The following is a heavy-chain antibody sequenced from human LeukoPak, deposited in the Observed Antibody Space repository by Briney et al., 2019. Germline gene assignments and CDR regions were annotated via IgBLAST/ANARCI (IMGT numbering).Heavy chain of an antibody. Sequence: SETLSLTCGVYGGSFSGYYWSWIRQPPGKGLEWIGEINHSGSTNCNPSLKSRVTISVDTSKNQFSLKLSSVTAADTAVYYCAGQSTIFGDSSISSALDYWGQGTLVTVSS. J-gene: IGHJ4*02. CDR1: GGSFSGYY. CDR3: AGQSTIFGDSSISSALDY. D-gene: IGHD3-3*01. V-gene: IGHV4-34*01. CDR2: INHSGST.